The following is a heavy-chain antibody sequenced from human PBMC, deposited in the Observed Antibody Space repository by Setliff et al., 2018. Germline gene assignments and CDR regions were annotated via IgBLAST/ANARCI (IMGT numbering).Heavy chain of an antibody. Sequence: ASVKVSCKASGYTFSNYDINWVRQGTGQGLEWMGWMNPNSGNTGYAQKFQGRVTMTRDTSISTVYMELTSLRYEDMAVYYCARGLRQDRSNSDVFDIWGQGTVVTVSS. V-gene: IGHV1-8*02. CDR3: ARGLRQDRSNSDVFDI. CDR2: MNPNSGNT. D-gene: IGHD4-4*01. CDR1: GYTFSNYD. J-gene: IGHJ3*02.